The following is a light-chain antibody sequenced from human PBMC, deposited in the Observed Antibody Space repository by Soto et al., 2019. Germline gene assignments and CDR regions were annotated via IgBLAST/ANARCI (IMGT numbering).Light chain of an antibody. J-gene: IGLJ1*01. CDR1: SSDVGGYDY. CDR3: SSYTSSTTLFYV. Sequence: GASSDVGGYDYVSWYQQHPGKAPKLMISEVSNRPSGVSNRFSGSKSGNTASLTISGLQAEDEADYYCSSYTSSTTLFYVFGTGTKVTVL. CDR2: EVS. V-gene: IGLV2-14*01.